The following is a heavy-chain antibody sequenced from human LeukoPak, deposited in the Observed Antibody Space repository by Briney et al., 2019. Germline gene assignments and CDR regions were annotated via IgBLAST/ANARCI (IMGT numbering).Heavy chain of an antibody. CDR2: IYYTGST. CDR1: GGSISSGGYY. D-gene: IGHD5-12*01. V-gene: IGHV4-31*03. CDR3: ARASGRRGYSGYEFGY. J-gene: IGHJ4*02. Sequence: SQTLSLTCTVSGGSISSGGYYWSWIRQHPGKGLEWIGYIYYTGSTPYNPSLKSRLTISVDTSKNQFSLKLTSVTAADTAVYFCARASGRRGYSGYEFGYWGQGTLVTVSS.